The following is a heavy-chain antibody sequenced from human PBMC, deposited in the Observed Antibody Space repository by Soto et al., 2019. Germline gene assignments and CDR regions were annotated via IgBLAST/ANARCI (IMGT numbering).Heavy chain of an antibody. CDR1: GYKFTGYW. J-gene: IGHJ4*02. CDR3: ARQSCFGAAWYSYLPFDN. Sequence: PGESLKISCKGTGYKFTGYWIGWVRQRAGQGLEWIGIIYPGDSDTRYSPSFQGQVTISVDKSIDTAYLQWSSLKASDTAMYFCARQSCFGAAWYSYLPFDNWGLGTQVTVSS. V-gene: IGHV5-51*01. D-gene: IGHD2-21*02. CDR2: IYPGDSDT.